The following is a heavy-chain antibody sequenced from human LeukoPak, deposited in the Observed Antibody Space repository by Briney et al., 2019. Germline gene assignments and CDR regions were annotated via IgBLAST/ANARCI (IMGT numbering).Heavy chain of an antibody. Sequence: PGGSLRLSCAASGFTFSSYAMSWVRQAPGKGLEWVSAISGSGGSTYYADSVKGRFTISRDNSKNTLYLQMNSLRAEDTAVYYCANPIGWTTVIDYWGQGTLVTVSS. CDR3: ANPIGWTTVIDY. CDR2: ISGSGGST. D-gene: IGHD4-17*01. V-gene: IGHV3-23*01. J-gene: IGHJ4*02. CDR1: GFTFSSYA.